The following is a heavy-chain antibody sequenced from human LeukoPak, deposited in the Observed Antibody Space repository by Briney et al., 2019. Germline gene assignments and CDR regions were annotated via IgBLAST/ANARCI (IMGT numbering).Heavy chain of an antibody. J-gene: IGHJ4*02. Sequence: SETLSLTCTVSGGSISSHYWSWIRQPPGKGLEWIGYIYYSGSTNYNPSLKSRVTISVDTSKNQFSLKLSSVTAADTAVYYCAKGSLNYDILTGHWLPRPAPFDYWGQGTLVTVSS. CDR2: IYYSGST. CDR3: AKGSLNYDILTGHWLPRPAPFDY. D-gene: IGHD3-9*01. V-gene: IGHV4-59*11. CDR1: GGSISSHY.